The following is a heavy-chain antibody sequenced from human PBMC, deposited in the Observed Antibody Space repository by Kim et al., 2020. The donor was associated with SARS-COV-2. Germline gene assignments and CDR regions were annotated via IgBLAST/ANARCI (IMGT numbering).Heavy chain of an antibody. Sequence: SETLSLTCTVSGCSISSYYWSWIRQPPGKGLEWIGYIYYSGSTNYNPSLKSRVTISVDTSKNQFSLKLSSVTAADTAAYYCARGYYDILTGYFLHPYYY. J-gene: IGHJ6*01. CDR3: ARGYYDILTGYFLHPYYY. CDR2: IYYSGST. V-gene: IGHV4-59*13. CDR1: GCSISSYY. D-gene: IGHD3-9*01.